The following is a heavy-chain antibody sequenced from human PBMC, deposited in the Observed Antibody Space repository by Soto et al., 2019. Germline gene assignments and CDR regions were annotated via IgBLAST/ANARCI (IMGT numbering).Heavy chain of an antibody. D-gene: IGHD2-15*01. V-gene: IGHV4-34*01. CDR1: GESFSGYS. CDR2: INQSGST. Sequence: SETLSLTCAVYGESFSGYSWSWIRQPPGKGSEWLGEINQSGSTNYNPSLKSRVTISLDTSKNQFSLRLSSVTAADSAIYYCATLISDYWGQGTLVTVSS. J-gene: IGHJ4*02. CDR3: ATLISDY.